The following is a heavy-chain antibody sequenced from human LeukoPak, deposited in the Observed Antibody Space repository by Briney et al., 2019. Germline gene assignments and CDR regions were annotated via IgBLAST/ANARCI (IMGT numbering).Heavy chain of an antibody. CDR2: IYTSGST. Sequence: SETLSLTCTVSGGSISSYYWSWIRQPAGKGLEWIGRIYTSGSTNYNPSLKSRVTMSVDTSKNQFSLKLSSVTAADTAVYYCAREYLDGYCSSTSCYYYMDVWGKGTTVTVSS. CDR1: GGSISSYY. J-gene: IGHJ6*03. CDR3: AREYLDGYCSSTSCYYYMDV. D-gene: IGHD2-2*03. V-gene: IGHV4-4*07.